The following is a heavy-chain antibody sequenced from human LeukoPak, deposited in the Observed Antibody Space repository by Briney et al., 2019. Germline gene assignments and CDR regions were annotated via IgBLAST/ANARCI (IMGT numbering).Heavy chain of an antibody. CDR2: MNPNSGNT. V-gene: IGHV1-8*01. CDR1: GYTFTSYD. D-gene: IGHD3-3*01. Sequence: GASVKVSCKASGYTFTSYDINWVRQATGQGLEWMGWMNPNSGNTGYAQKFQGRVTMTRNTSISTAYMELSSLRSEDTAVYYCARVGWNTIFGVVIDYYGMVVWGQGTTVTVSS. J-gene: IGHJ6*02. CDR3: ARVGWNTIFGVVIDYYGMVV.